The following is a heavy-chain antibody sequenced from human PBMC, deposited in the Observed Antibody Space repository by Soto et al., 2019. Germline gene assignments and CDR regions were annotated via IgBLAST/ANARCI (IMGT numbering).Heavy chain of an antibody. CDR2: ISKSGDST. V-gene: IGHV3-23*01. J-gene: IGHJ4*02. Sequence: LRLSCAASGVTFTSYAMTWVRQVPGEGLQWVSSISKSGDSTYYADSVKGRFTTSRDNSKNTLYLQMNSLRAEDTAIYYCAKGSFGFDYWGQGTLVTVPS. CDR3: AKGSFGFDY. CDR1: GVTFTSYA. D-gene: IGHD3-10*01.